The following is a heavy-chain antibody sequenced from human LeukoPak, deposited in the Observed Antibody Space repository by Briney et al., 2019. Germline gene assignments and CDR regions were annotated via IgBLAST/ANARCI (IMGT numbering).Heavy chain of an antibody. CDR2: INPNSGGT. Sequence: GASVTVSCKASGYTFTGYYMHWVRQAPGQGLEWMGWINPNSGGTNYAQKFQGRVTMTRDTSISTAYMELSRLRSDDTAVYYCARSLYSGSYYRFGYWGQGTLVTVSS. V-gene: IGHV1-2*02. CDR3: ARSLYSGSYYRFGY. J-gene: IGHJ4*02. CDR1: GYTFTGYY. D-gene: IGHD1-26*01.